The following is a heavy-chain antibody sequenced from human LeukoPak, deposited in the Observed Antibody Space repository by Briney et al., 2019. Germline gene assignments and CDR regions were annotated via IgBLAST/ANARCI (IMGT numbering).Heavy chain of an antibody. J-gene: IGHJ6*03. CDR3: ARGRGASSGSGSHGTTSSYYMDA. V-gene: IGHV7-4-1*02. D-gene: IGHD3-10*01. CDR1: GYSLTSYA. Sequence: ASVKVSCKASGYSLTSYALNWVRQAPGQGFEWMGWINTNTGNPTYAQGFTGRFVFSLDTSVSTAHLQISSLKAEDTAVYFCARGRGASSGSGSHGTTSSYYMDAWGKGTTVTVSS. CDR2: INTNTGNP.